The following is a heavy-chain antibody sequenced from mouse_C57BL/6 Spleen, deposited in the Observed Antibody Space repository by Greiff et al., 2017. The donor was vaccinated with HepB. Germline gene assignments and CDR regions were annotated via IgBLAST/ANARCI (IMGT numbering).Heavy chain of an antibody. CDR2: ISNGGGST. CDR1: GFTFSDYY. CDR3: ARQFYGNYPMDY. J-gene: IGHJ4*01. V-gene: IGHV5-12*01. Sequence: EVKLEESGGGLVQPGGSLKLSCAASGFTFSDYYMYWVRQTPEKRLEWVAYISNGGGSTYYPDTVKGRFTISRDNAKNTLYLQMSRLKSEDTAMYYCARQFYGNYPMDYWGQGTSVTVSS. D-gene: IGHD2-1*01.